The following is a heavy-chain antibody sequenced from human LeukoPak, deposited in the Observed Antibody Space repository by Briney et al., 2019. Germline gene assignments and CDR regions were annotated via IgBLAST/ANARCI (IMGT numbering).Heavy chain of an antibody. CDR2: IYHSGST. V-gene: IGHV4-38-2*02. D-gene: IGHD3-22*01. J-gene: IGHJ4*02. CDR3: ARAAPSRKYYYDNSGHTDY. CDR1: GGSISTYY. Sequence: SETLSLTCTVSGGSISTYYWSWIRQPPGKGLEWIGSIYHSGSTYYNPSLKSRVTISVDTSKNQFSLKLSSVTAADTAVYYCARAAPSRKYYYDNSGHTDYWGQGTLVTVSS.